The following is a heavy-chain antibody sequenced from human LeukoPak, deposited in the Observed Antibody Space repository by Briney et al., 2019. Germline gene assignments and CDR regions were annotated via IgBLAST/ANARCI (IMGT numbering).Heavy chain of an antibody. V-gene: IGHV1-8*02. CDR1: GGTFSSYA. CDR3: ARGGRIQLWLLMDY. Sequence: ASVKVSCKASGGTFSSYAISWVRQAPGQGLEWMGWMNPNSGNTGYAQKFQGRVTMTRNTSISTAYMELSSLRSEDTAVYYCARGGRIQLWLLMDYWGQGTLVTVSS. J-gene: IGHJ4*02. D-gene: IGHD5-18*01. CDR2: MNPNSGNT.